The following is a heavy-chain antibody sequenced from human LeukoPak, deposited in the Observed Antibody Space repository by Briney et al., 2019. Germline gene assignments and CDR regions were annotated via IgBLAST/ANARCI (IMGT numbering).Heavy chain of an antibody. D-gene: IGHD2-2*01. CDR2: ISGSGGST. CDR3: AKPDIVVVPAASDY. V-gene: IGHV3-23*01. CDR1: GFTFSSYA. Sequence: GGSLRLSCAASGFTFSSYAMSWVRQAPGKGLEWVSAISGSGGSTYYADSVKGRFTISRDNSKNTLYLQMNSLRAEDTAIYYCAKPDIVVVPAASDYWGQGTLVTVSS. J-gene: IGHJ4*02.